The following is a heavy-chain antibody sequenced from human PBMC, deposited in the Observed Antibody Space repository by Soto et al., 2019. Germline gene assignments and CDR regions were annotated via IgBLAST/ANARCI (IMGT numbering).Heavy chain of an antibody. CDR1: GFTFSNFG. Sequence: QVQLVESGGGVVQPGMSLRLSCAASGFTFSNFGMHWVRQAPGKGLEWVAVIWYDGSNKLHADSVKGRFTISRDNSNNVLYLPKNSRGAKATAVYDRGRASHCGGDGDFYCGMDVWGQGTTVTVSS. CDR2: IWYDGSNK. J-gene: IGHJ6*02. V-gene: IGHV3-33*01. CDR3: GRASHCGGDGDFYCGMDV. D-gene: IGHD2-21*02.